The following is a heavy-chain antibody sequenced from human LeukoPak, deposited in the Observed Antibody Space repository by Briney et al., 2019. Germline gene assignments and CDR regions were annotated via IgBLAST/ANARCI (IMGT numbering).Heavy chain of an antibody. CDR2: IHYSGST. CDR3: ARIAAASPFDYFDY. J-gene: IGHJ4*02. D-gene: IGHD6-13*01. V-gene: IGHV4-59*11. CDR1: GASISSHY. Sequence: PSETLSLTCSVSGASISSHYWSWIRQPPGKGLEWIGYIHYSGSTNYNPSLKSRLTISVDSSKNQFSLKLSSVTAADTAVYYCARIAAASPFDYFDYWGQGALVTVSS.